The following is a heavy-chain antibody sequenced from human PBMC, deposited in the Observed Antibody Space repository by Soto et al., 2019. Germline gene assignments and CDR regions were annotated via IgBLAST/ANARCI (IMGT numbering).Heavy chain of an antibody. D-gene: IGHD3-22*01. V-gene: IGHV3-23*01. J-gene: IGHJ5*02. CDR3: AKGGYYDQPKRWFDP. CDR2: ISTSGGTT. Sequence: GGSLRLSCSASGFTFSVYAMGWVRQAPGKGLEWVSTISTSGGTTYYADSVKGRFTISRDNSKNTLFLQMSSLRAEDTAVYYCAKGGYYDQPKRWFDPWGQGTLVTVSS. CDR1: GFTFSVYA.